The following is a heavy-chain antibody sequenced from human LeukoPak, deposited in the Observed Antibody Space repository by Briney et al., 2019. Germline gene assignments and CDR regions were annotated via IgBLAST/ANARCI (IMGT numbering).Heavy chain of an antibody. Sequence: SETLSLTCTVSGGSISSYYWSWIRQPAGKGLEWIGRIYTSGSTNYNPSLKSRVTMSVDTSKNQFSLKLSSVTAADTAVYYCAREMTVTTRVPYYYYMDVWGKGTTVTVSS. CDR2: IYTSGST. D-gene: IGHD4-11*01. CDR3: AREMTVTTRVPYYYYMDV. V-gene: IGHV4-4*07. J-gene: IGHJ6*03. CDR1: GGSISSYY.